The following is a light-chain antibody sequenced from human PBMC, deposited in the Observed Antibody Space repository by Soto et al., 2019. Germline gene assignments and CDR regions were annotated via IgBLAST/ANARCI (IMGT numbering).Light chain of an antibody. CDR2: DAS. Sequence: DIQMTQSPSTLSASVGDRVTITCRASQSISSWLAWYQQKPGKAPKLLIYDASSLESGVPSRFSGSGSGTDFTLTISSLQSEDFATYYCQQTYNTPPWTFGQGTKVDIK. CDR1: QSISSW. V-gene: IGKV1-5*01. J-gene: IGKJ1*01. CDR3: QQTYNTPPWT.